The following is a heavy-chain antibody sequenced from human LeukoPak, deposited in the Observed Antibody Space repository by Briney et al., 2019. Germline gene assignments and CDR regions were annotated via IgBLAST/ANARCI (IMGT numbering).Heavy chain of an antibody. V-gene: IGHV3-53*04. J-gene: IGHJ4*02. CDR2: IYRDGST. CDR3: GRVGVGAVAGNYLDY. CDR1: GFTVSNNY. Sequence: GGSLRLSCAASGFTVSNNYMSWVRQAPGKGLEWVSIIYRDGSTFYADSVKGRFTISRHNSKSTLYLQMNSLRPEDTAVYYCGRVGVGAVAGNYLDYWGQGTLVTVSS. D-gene: IGHD6-19*01.